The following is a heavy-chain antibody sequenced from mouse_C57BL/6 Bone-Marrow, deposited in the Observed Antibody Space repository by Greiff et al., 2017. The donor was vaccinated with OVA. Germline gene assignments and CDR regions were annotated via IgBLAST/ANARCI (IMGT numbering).Heavy chain of an antibody. CDR3: ARGITGTGYFDY. CDR1: GYTFTDYY. CDR2: INPNNGGT. D-gene: IGHD4-1*01. J-gene: IGHJ2*01. Sequence: VQLQQSGPELVKPGASVKISCKASGYTFTDYYMNWVKQSHGKSLEWIGDINPNNGGTSYNQKFKGKATLTVDKSSSTAYMELRSLTSEDSAVYYCARGITGTGYFDYWGQGTTLTVSS. V-gene: IGHV1-26*01.